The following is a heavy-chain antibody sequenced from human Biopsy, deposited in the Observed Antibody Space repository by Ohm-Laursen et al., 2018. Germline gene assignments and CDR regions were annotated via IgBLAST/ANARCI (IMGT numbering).Heavy chain of an antibody. J-gene: IGHJ4*02. D-gene: IGHD3-10*01. CDR3: TLEGAGFDN. Sequence: SLRLPCAATGFTFSASAVHWVRQASGKGLEWVGRIRSKAKSYATAYAASVTGRFTISRDDSKNTTYLQMNSLKTEDTAVYYCTLEGAGFDNWGQGTLATVSS. V-gene: IGHV3-73*01. CDR1: GFTFSASA. CDR2: IRSKAKSYAT.